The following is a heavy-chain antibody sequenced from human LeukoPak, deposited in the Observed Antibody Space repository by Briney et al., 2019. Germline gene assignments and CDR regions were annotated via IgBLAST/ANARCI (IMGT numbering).Heavy chain of an antibody. J-gene: IGHJ6*02. Sequence: GGSLRLSCAASGFTFSSYSMNWVRQAPGKGLEWVSSISSSSSYIYYADSVKGRFTISRDNAKNSLYLQMNSLRAEDTAVYYCAGYYRKRGPGYYYYYGMDVWGQGSTVTVSS. D-gene: IGHD1-1*01. V-gene: IGHV3-21*01. CDR2: ISSSSSYI. CDR3: AGYYRKRGPGYYYYYGMDV. CDR1: GFTFSSYS.